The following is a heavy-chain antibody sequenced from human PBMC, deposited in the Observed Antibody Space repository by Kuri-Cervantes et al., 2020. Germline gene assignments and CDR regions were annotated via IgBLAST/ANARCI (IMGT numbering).Heavy chain of an antibody. V-gene: IGHV3-53*01. Sequence: GGSLRLSCAASGFTVSSNYMSWVRQAPGKGLEWVSVIYSCGSTYYADSVKGRFTISRDNSKNTLYLQMNSLRAEDTAVYYCARGGYSYGSSFFDLWGRGTLVTVSS. CDR1: GFTVSSNY. J-gene: IGHJ2*01. D-gene: IGHD5-18*01. CDR2: IYSCGST. CDR3: ARGGYSYGSSFFDL.